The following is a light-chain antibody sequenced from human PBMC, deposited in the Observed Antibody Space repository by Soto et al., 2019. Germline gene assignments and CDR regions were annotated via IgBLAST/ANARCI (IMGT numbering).Light chain of an antibody. CDR3: QQYGSSPTWT. V-gene: IGKV3-20*01. J-gene: IGKJ1*01. CDR1: QSVRSNY. Sequence: EIVLTQSPGTLSLSPGERATLSCRASQSVRSNYLAWYQQRPGQAPRLVIYGASSRATGIPDRFSGSGSGTDFTLTISRLEPEDFAVYYCQQYGSSPTWTFGQGTKVDI. CDR2: GAS.